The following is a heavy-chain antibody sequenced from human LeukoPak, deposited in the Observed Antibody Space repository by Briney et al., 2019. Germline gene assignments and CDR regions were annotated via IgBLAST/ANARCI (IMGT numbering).Heavy chain of an antibody. J-gene: IGHJ4*02. CDR3: AKDLWPRFLEWLLSYYFDY. CDR2: ISGSGGST. D-gene: IGHD3-3*01. CDR1: GFTFSSYA. V-gene: IGHV3-23*01. Sequence: GGSLRLSCAASGFTFSSYAMSWVRQAPGKGLEWVSAISGSGGSTYYADSVKARFTISRDNSKNTLYLQMNSLRAEDTAVYYCAKDLWPRFLEWLLSYYFDYWGQGTLVTVSS.